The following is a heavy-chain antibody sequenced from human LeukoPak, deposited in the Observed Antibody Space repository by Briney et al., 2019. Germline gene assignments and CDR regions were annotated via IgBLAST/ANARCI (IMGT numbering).Heavy chain of an antibody. CDR1: GGSISSSSHY. D-gene: IGHD2-2*01. CDR3: HFKYCSSSTCFYYFDY. Sequence: PSETLSLTCTVSGGSISSSSHYWGWIRQPPGKGLEWIGSIYYSGITYYNPSLRSRVTISVDTSKNQFPLKLSSVTATDTAVYYCHFKYCSSSTCFYYFDYWGQGTLVTVSS. CDR2: IYYSGIT. J-gene: IGHJ4*02. V-gene: IGHV4-39*01.